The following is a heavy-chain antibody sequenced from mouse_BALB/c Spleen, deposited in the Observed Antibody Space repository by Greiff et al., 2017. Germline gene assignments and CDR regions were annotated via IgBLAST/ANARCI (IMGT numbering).Heavy chain of an antibody. CDR1: GDSFTSGY. Sequence: EVKLMESGPSLVKPSQTLSLTCSATGDSFTSGYWNWVRKIPGNKLEYMGYISYSGSTYYNQSLKSRITITRDTTKNQYYLQLNSVTTEDTATDYGARFYDDVLYYFDYWGQGTTLTVSS. CDR2: ISYSGST. D-gene: IGHD2-12*01. CDR3: ARFYDDVLYYFDY. V-gene: IGHV3-8*02. J-gene: IGHJ2*01.